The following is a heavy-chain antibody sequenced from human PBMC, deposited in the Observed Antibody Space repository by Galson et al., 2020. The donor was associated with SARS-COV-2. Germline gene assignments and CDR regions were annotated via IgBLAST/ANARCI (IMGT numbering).Heavy chain of an antibody. Sequence: SKPLSLTCTLPGTPISTMTYYWGWIRQPPGKGLEWLGRLYYRGNTYYNPSLNSRVTDSVDTSKNQFSMNLSSVTAADTAVYYCARRRGTTCYDYWGQGTLVTVSS. J-gene: IGHJ4*02. CDR2: LYYRGNT. CDR3: ARRRGTTCYDY. CDR1: GTPISTMTYY. V-gene: IGHV4-39*01. D-gene: IGHD2-2*01.